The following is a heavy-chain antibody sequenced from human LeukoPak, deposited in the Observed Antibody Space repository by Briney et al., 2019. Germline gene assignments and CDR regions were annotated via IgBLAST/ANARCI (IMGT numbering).Heavy chain of an antibody. CDR3: ALLPAATANGHDAFDI. Sequence: PGGSLRLSCAASGFTFSSYGMHWVRQAPGKGLEWVAFIRYDGRNKYYADSVKGRLTISRDNSKNTLCLQMNSLRAEDTALYYYALLPAATANGHDAFDIWGQGTMVTVSS. CDR1: GFTFSSYG. J-gene: IGHJ3*02. D-gene: IGHD6-13*01. V-gene: IGHV3-30*02. CDR2: IRYDGRNK.